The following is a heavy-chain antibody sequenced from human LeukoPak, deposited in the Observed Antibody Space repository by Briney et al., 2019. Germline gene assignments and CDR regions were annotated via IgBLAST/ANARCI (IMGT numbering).Heavy chain of an antibody. CDR3: ARETPRRGETRDGYR. D-gene: IGHD5-24*01. V-gene: IGHV3-23*01. CDR2: INDNGAGT. CDR1: GFTFSSYA. Sequence: GGSLRLSCAASGFTFSSYAMSWVRQAPGKGLKWVSTINDNGAGTYYADSVKGRFTISRDNAKNSLYLQMNSLRAEDTAVYYCARETPRRGETRDGYRWGQGTLVTVSS. J-gene: IGHJ4*02.